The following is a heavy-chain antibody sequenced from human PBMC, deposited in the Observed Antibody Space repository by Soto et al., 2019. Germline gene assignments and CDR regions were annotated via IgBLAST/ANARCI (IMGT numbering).Heavy chain of an antibody. J-gene: IGHJ4*02. V-gene: IGHV4-34*01. CDR3: ARGLYCSGGSCTIFGY. CDR1: GGSFSGYY. D-gene: IGHD2-15*01. Sequence: QVQLQQWGAGLLKPSETLSLTCAVYGGSFSGYYWSWIRQPPGKGLEWIGEINHSGSTNYNPSHKSRVTISVDTSKNQFSLKLSSVTAADTAVYYCARGLYCSGGSCTIFGYWGQGTLVTVSS. CDR2: INHSGST.